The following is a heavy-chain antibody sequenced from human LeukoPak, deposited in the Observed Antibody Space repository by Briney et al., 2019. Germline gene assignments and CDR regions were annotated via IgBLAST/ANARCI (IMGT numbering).Heavy chain of an antibody. V-gene: IGHV4-28*03. CDR2: IYHSGTT. CDR1: GYSITSSSW. J-gene: IGHJ6*02. Sequence: SETLSLTCAVSGYSITSSSWWGWIRQPPGKGLEWIGYIYHSGTTYYNPSLQSRVTISVDRSKNQFSLKLSSVTAADTAVYYCARDFPYGDYGMDVWGQGTTVTVSS. D-gene: IGHD4-17*01. CDR3: ARDFPYGDYGMDV.